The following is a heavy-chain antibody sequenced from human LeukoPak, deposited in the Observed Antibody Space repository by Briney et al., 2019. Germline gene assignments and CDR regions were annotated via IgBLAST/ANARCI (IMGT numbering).Heavy chain of an antibody. V-gene: IGHV4-59*12. J-gene: IGHJ5*02. CDR3: ARDDGDYHGWFDP. Sequence: PSETLSLTCTVSGGSISSYYWSWIRQPPGKGLEWIGHIYYSGNTNYNPSLKSRVTISIDRSKNQFSLKLSSVTAADTAVYYCARDDGDYHGWFDPWGQGTLVTVSS. CDR1: GGSISSYY. CDR2: IYYSGNT. D-gene: IGHD4-17*01.